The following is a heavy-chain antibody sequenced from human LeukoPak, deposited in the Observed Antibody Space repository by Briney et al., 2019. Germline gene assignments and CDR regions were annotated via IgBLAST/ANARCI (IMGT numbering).Heavy chain of an antibody. CDR2: ISSNGGNT. D-gene: IGHD3-10*01. J-gene: IGHJ4*02. V-gene: IGHV3-64D*06. Sequence: GGSLRLSCSASGFTFSSYAMHWVRQAPGKGMEYVSAISSNGGNTYYADSVKGRFTISRDNSKNTLYLQMSSLRAEGTAVYYCVASGSYYYYFDYWGQGTLVTVSS. CDR3: VASGSYYYYFDY. CDR1: GFTFSSYA.